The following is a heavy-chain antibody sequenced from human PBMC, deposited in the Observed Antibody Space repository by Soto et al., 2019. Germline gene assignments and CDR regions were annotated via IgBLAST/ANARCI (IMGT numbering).Heavy chain of an antibody. CDR1: WGSFSGYS. V-gene: IGHV4-34*01. D-gene: IGHD1-7*01. CDR2: INHSGST. J-gene: IGHJ4*02. CDR3: ARVTGYNWNYEPSIHFDD. Sequence: PXETLSLSCDVYWGSFSGYSWSWIRQHPGKGLEWIGEINHSGSTNYNPSLKSRVTISVDTSKNQFSLKLSSVTAADTAVYYCARVTGYNWNYEPSIHFDDWGQGTLVTVSS.